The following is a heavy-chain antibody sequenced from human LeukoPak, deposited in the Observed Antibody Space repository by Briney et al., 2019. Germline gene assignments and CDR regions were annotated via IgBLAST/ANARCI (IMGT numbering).Heavy chain of an antibody. V-gene: IGHV5-51*01. CDR1: RYSFSNYW. J-gene: IGHJ1*01. CDR2: IYPGDSDT. D-gene: IGHD2-2*01. Sequence: GESLKISCKGFRYSFSNYWIGWVRQMPGKGLEWMGIIYPGDSDTRYSPSFQGQVTISADKSISTAYLQWSSLKASDTAMYYCARPACSSTSCYLYFQHWGQGTLVTVSS. CDR3: ARPACSSTSCYLYFQH.